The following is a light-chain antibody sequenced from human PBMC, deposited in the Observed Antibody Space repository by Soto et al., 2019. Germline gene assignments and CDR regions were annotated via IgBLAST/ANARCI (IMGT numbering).Light chain of an antibody. CDR3: QSYDSSLPGVI. Sequence: QSVLTQPPSVSGAPGQRVTISCTGSSSTIGAGYDVHWYQQLPGTAPKLLIYANINRPSGVPDRFSGSKSGTSASLAITGLQAEDEADYYCQSYDSSLPGVIFGGGTKVTVL. CDR1: SSTIGAGYD. CDR2: ANI. V-gene: IGLV1-40*01. J-gene: IGLJ2*01.